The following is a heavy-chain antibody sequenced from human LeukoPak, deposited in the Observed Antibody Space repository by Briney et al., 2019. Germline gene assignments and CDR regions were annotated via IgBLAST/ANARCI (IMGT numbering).Heavy chain of an antibody. Sequence: GGSLRLSCAASGFTFSSYGMHWVRQAPGKGLEWVAIIWYDGSLKYYSDSVKGRFGISRDNSRDTVFLNMTSLRVEDTAIYYCARRKAAAGFDLWGQGTLVTVSS. V-gene: IGHV3-33*01. CDR1: GFTFSSYG. D-gene: IGHD6-13*01. CDR3: ARRKAAAGFDL. J-gene: IGHJ5*02. CDR2: IWYDGSLK.